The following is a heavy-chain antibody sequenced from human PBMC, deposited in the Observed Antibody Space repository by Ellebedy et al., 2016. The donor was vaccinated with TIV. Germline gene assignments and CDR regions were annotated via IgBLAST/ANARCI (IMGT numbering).Heavy chain of an antibody. J-gene: IGHJ3*02. V-gene: IGHV4-34*01. CDR3: ARHIHYYDSSGYFDAFDI. CDR2: INHSGST. Sequence: SETLSLXXAVYVGSFSGYYWSWIRQPPGKGLEWIGEINHSGSTNYNPSLKSRVTISVDTSKNQFSLKLSSVTAADTAVYYCARHIHYYDSSGYFDAFDIWGQGTMVTVSS. D-gene: IGHD3-22*01. CDR1: VGSFSGYY.